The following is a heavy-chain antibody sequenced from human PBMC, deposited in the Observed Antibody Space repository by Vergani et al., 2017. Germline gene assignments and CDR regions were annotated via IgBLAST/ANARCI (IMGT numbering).Heavy chain of an antibody. V-gene: IGHV3-53*01. CDR3: ARDQGGLSSRWYIGPSYGMDV. D-gene: IGHD6-13*01. J-gene: IGHJ6*02. CDR1: GFTVSSNY. Sequence: EVQLVESGGGLIQPGGSLRLSCAASGFTVSSNYMSWVRQAPGKGLEWVSVIYSGGSTYYADSVKGRFTISRDNSKNTLYLQMNSLRAEDTAVYYCARDQGGLSSRWYIGPSYGMDVWAKGPRSPSP. CDR2: IYSGGST.